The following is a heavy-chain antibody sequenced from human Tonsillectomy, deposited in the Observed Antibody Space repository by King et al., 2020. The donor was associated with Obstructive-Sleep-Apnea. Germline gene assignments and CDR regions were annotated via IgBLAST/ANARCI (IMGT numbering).Heavy chain of an antibody. CDR3: ARGSPVASSTSSALDI. V-gene: IGHV1-2*02. D-gene: IGHD4-23*01. J-gene: IGHJ3*02. CDR1: EYTFTGYY. CDR2: VNPNNDGT. Sequence: EQLVQSGAEVKKPGASVKVSCKASEYTFTGYYIHWVRQAPGQGLEWMGWVNPNNDGTKYAQKFQGRVTTARDTSINTAYMELNRLTFDDTAVYYSARGSPVASSTSSALDIWGQGTMVTVSS.